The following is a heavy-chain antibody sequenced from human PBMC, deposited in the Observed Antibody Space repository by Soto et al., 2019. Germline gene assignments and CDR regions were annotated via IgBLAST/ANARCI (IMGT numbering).Heavy chain of an antibody. D-gene: IGHD6-19*01. Sequence: QVQLVESGGGVVQPGRSLRLSCAASGFTFSSYSMHWVRQAPGKGLEWVAVISYDGSNKYYADSVKGRFTISRDNSKNTLYLQMNSLRAEDTAVYYCAKGAAGYSSGVDYWGQGTLVTVSS. CDR2: ISYDGSNK. CDR1: GFTFSSYS. CDR3: AKGAAGYSSGVDY. V-gene: IGHV3-30*18. J-gene: IGHJ4*02.